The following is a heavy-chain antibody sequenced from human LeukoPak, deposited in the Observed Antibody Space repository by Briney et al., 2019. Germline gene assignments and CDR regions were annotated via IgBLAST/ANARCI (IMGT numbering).Heavy chain of an antibody. CDR1: GFTFSTDG. D-gene: IGHD3-10*01. J-gene: IGHJ6*02. Sequence: GRSLRLSCEASGFTFSTDGMHCVRQAPGKGLEWITLIPYDGSNKYYADSVKGRFTISRDNSKNTLYLQMNILTSEYSSVYYCARYYGSGIGYYGLDVWGQGTTVTVSS. CDR2: IPYDGSNK. CDR3: ARYYGSGIGYYGLDV. V-gene: IGHV3-30*03.